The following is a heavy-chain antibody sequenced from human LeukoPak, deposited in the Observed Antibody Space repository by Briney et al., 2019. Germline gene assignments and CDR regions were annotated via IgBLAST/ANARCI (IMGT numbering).Heavy chain of an antibody. D-gene: IGHD3-3*01. J-gene: IGHJ4*02. Sequence: WGSLRLSCVGCGLSIGSYAMSWVRQAPGKGLEWVSAISGSGGSTYYADSVKGRFTISRDNSKNTLYLQMNSLRAKDTAVYYCAKRNVLRDLDHWGEGTLVTVSS. CDR1: GLSIGSYA. CDR2: ISGSGGST. V-gene: IGHV3-23*01. CDR3: AKRNVLRDLDH.